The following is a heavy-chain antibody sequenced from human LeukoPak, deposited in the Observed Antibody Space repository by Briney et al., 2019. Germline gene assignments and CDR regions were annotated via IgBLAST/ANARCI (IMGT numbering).Heavy chain of an antibody. V-gene: IGHV4-30-4*01. Sequence: SETLSLTCTVSGGSISSGDDYWTWIRQPPGKGLEWIGYIFYSGSTSYNPSLKSRVTMSIDTSKNQFSLKLSSVTAADTAVYYCARLAIYGSGSYPDYWAREPWSPSPQ. CDR2: IFYSGST. CDR1: GGSISSGDDY. CDR3: ARLAIYGSGSYPDY. J-gene: IGHJ4*02. D-gene: IGHD3-10*01.